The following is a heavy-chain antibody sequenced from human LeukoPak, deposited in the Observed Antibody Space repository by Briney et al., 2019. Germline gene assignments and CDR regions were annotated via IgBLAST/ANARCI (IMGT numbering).Heavy chain of an antibody. CDR1: GFTFDDYA. CDR3: AKDEQQLNGPFDY. J-gene: IGHJ4*02. V-gene: IGHV3-9*01. Sequence: SLRLSCAASGFTFDDYAMHWVRQAPGKALQSASGISWNSGSIGYADSVKGRFTISRDNAKNSLYLQMNSLRAEDTALYYCAKDEQQLNGPFDYWGQGTLVTVSS. D-gene: IGHD6-13*01. CDR2: ISWNSGSI.